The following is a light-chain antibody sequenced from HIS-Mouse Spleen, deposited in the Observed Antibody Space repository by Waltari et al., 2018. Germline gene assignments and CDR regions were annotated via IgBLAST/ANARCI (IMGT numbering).Light chain of an antibody. J-gene: IGKJ1*01. CDR1: QSVSSN. Sequence: EIVMTQSPATLSVSPGERATLSCRASQSVSSNLAWYQQKPGQAPRLLIYGASNRATGIPARFSGSGSGTEFTLTISSLQSEDFAVYYCQQYNNWWTFGQGTKVEIK. CDR2: GAS. CDR3: QQYNNWWT. V-gene: IGKV3-15*01.